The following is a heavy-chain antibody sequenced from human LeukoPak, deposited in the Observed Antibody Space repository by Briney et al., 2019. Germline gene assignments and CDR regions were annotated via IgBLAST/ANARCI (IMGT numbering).Heavy chain of an antibody. CDR2: IYYSGST. J-gene: IGHJ4*02. V-gene: IGHV4-59*08. Sequence: SETLSLTCTVSGGSISSYYWSWIRQPPGKGLEWIGYIYYSGSTNYNPSLKSRVTISVDTSKNQFSLKLSSVTAADTAVYYCAILEPLQPVNYWGQGTLVTVSS. CDR3: AILEPLQPVNY. D-gene: IGHD1-14*01. CDR1: GGSISSYY.